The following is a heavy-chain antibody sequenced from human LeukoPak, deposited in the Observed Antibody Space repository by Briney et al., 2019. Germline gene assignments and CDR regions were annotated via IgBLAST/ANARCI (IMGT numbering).Heavy chain of an antibody. CDR3: ARDPGFQH. V-gene: IGHV4-38-2*02. J-gene: IGHJ1*01. Sequence: PSETLSLTCAVSGYSIRSGYYWGWIRQPPGKGLEWIGSIYHSGSTYYNPSLKSRVTISVDTSKNQFSLKPSSVTAADTAVYYCARDPGFQHWGQGTLVTVSS. CDR1: GYSIRSGYY. CDR2: IYHSGST.